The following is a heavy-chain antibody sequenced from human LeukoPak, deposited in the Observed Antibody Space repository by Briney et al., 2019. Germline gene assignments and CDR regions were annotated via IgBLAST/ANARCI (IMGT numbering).Heavy chain of an antibody. CDR1: GYTFTGYC. CDR3: ARDLGLSGWYAPPLGYFDY. Sequence: ASVKVSCKASGYTFTGYCMHWVRQAPGQGLEWMGWINPKSGGTNYAQKFQGRVTMTRDTSISTTYMELSRLRSDDTAVYYCARDLGLSGWYAPPLGYFDYWGQGTLVTVSS. CDR2: INPKSGGT. J-gene: IGHJ4*02. D-gene: IGHD6-19*01. V-gene: IGHV1-2*02.